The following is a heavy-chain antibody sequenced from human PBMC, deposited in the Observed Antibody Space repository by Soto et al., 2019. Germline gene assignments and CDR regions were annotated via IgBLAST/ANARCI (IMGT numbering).Heavy chain of an antibody. D-gene: IGHD1-26*01. Sequence: SETLSLTCAVSSGSISSSNWWSWVRQPPGKGLEWIGEIYHSGSTNYNPSLKSRVTISVDKSKNQFSLKLSSVTAADTAVYYCARGGVVGATKGRAFDIWGQGTMVTVSS. CDR2: IYHSGST. CDR3: ARGGVVGATKGRAFDI. J-gene: IGHJ3*02. V-gene: IGHV4-4*02. CDR1: SGSISSSNW.